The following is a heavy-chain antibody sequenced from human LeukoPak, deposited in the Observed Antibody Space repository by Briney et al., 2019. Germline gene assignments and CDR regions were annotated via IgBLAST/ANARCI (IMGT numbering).Heavy chain of an antibody. Sequence: GGSLRLSCAASGSSYSYSGMHWVRQAPGKGLEWVAAVWFGESSQSYPDSVKGRFTISRDNAKNSLYLQMNSLRAEDTAVYYCARGEKIVVVPAALIDYWGQGTLVTVSS. CDR2: VWFGESSQ. CDR3: ARGEKIVVVPAALIDY. V-gene: IGHV3-33*08. CDR1: GSSYSYSG. J-gene: IGHJ4*02. D-gene: IGHD2-2*01.